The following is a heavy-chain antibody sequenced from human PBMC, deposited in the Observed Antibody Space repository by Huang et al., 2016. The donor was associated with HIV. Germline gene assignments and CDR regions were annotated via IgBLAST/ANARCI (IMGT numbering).Heavy chain of an antibody. D-gene: IGHD1-26*01. Sequence: QITLKESGPTLVKPTQTLTLTYTFSGFSLSTHGVGVGWIRQPPGKALEWLALIYWDDDKRYSPSLRRRLTITKDISKNQVVLTMTNLDPVDTATYFCAHSMVGASSFDYWGQGTLVTVSS. CDR3: AHSMVGASSFDY. CDR2: IYWDDDK. J-gene: IGHJ4*02. V-gene: IGHV2-5*02. CDR1: GFSLSTHGVG.